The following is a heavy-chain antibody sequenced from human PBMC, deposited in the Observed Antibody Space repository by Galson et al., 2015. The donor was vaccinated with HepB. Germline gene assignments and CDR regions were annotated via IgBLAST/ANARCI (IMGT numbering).Heavy chain of an antibody. J-gene: IGHJ4*02. CDR1: GFTFSGSA. CDR3: AREYAIFGVVAGLDY. CDR2: IRSKAKNYAT. Sequence: SLRLSCAASGFTFSGSAIHWVRQASGKGPEWVGRIRSKAKNYATSYVPSLKGRFTISRDDSKNMAYLHMKSLKTEDTAVYYCAREYAIFGVVAGLDYWGQGTLVTVSS. D-gene: IGHD3-3*01. V-gene: IGHV3-73*01.